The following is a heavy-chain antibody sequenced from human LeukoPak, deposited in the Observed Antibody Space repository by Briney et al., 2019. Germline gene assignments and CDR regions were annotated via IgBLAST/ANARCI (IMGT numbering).Heavy chain of an antibody. Sequence: SETLSLTCTVSGGSISSSRYYWAWIRQPPGKGLEWIGSIYYSGSTYYNPSLKSRVTISVDTSKNQFSLKLSSVTAADTAVYYCARRNYYDSSGYFDYWGQGTLVTVSS. J-gene: IGHJ4*02. V-gene: IGHV4-39*01. CDR2: IYYSGST. D-gene: IGHD3-22*01. CDR3: ARRNYYDSSGYFDY. CDR1: GGSISSSRYY.